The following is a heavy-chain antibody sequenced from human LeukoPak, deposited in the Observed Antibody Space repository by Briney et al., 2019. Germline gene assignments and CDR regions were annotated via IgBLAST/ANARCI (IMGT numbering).Heavy chain of an antibody. J-gene: IGHJ3*02. Sequence: GGSLRLSCAASGFTVSSNYMSWVRQAPGKGLEWVSVIYSGGSTYYADSVKGRFTISRDNSKNTLYLQMNSLRAEDTAVYYCAKERDYYDSSGPSLSFDIWGQGTMVTVSS. CDR2: IYSGGST. CDR3: AKERDYYDSSGPSLSFDI. CDR1: GFTVSSNY. V-gene: IGHV3-53*05. D-gene: IGHD3-22*01.